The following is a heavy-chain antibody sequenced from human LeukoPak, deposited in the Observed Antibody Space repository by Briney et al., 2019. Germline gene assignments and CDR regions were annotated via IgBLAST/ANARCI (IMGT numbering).Heavy chain of an antibody. D-gene: IGHD3-9*01. CDR2: IYYSGNT. J-gene: IGHJ4*02. Sequence: PSETLSLTCTVSGGSISNYYWAWIRQPPGKGLEWIGFIYYSGNTNYNPSLKSRVTISVDTSKNQFPLKLSSVTAADTAVYYSARGRGLTGSYYFDYWGQGTLVTVSS. CDR1: GGSISNYY. CDR3: ARGRGLTGSYYFDY. V-gene: IGHV4-59*12.